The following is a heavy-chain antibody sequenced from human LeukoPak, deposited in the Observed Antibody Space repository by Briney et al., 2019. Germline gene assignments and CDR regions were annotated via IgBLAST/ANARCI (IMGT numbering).Heavy chain of an antibody. V-gene: IGHV3-66*02. J-gene: IGHJ3*02. CDR3: ARDAVVVPAPSKNAFDI. Sequence: PGGSLRLSCAASGFTVSSNYMSWVRQAPGKGLERVSIIYSGGSTYYADSVKGRFTISRDNSKNTLYLQMNSLRAEDTAVYYCARDAVVVPAPSKNAFDIWGQGTMVTVSS. CDR1: GFTVSSNY. CDR2: IYSGGST. D-gene: IGHD2-2*01.